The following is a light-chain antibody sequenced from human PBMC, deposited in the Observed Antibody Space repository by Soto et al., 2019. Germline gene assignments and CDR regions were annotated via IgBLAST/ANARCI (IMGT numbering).Light chain of an antibody. CDR3: QHYNIYSGA. CDR2: EAS. CDR1: QSVRIS. J-gene: IGKJ1*01. V-gene: IGKV3-15*01. Sequence: IVFTQSPGTLSLSPGESATLSCRASQSVRISLAWYQQKPGQAPRLLIYEASTRATGIPVRFSGSGSGTEFTLTISSLQPDDFATYYCQHYNIYSGAFGQGTKVDIK.